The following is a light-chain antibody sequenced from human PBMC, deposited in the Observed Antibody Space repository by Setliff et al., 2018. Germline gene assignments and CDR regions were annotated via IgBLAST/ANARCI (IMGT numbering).Light chain of an antibody. CDR2: NDN. CDR3: QSYDNSLSGSGR. CDR1: RSNIGAGYG. Sequence: QSVLTQPPSVSGAPGQRVTISCTGSRSNIGAGYGVHWYQQFPGTAPKLLIYNDNNLPSGVPDRFSGSKSGTSASLAITGLQAEDEADYFCQSYDNSLSGSGRFGTGTKVTVL. V-gene: IGLV1-40*01. J-gene: IGLJ1*01.